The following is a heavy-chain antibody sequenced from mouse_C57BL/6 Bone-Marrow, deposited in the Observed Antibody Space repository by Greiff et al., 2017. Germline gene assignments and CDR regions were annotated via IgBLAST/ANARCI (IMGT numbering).Heavy chain of an antibody. CDR1: GYTFTSYW. CDR2: IHPSDSDT. Sequence: QVHVKQPGAELVKPGASVKVSCKASGYTFTSYWMHWVKQRPGQGLEWIGRIHPSDSDTNYNQKFKGKATLTVDKSSSTAYMQLSSLTSEDSAVYYCALGRRYGNYPFAYWGQGTLVTVSA. J-gene: IGHJ3*01. CDR3: ALGRRYGNYPFAY. D-gene: IGHD2-10*02. V-gene: IGHV1-74*01.